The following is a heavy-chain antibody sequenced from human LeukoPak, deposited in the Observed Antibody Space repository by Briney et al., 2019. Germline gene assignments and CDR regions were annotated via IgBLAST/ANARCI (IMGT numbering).Heavy chain of an antibody. V-gene: IGHV3-48*02. D-gene: IGHD2-8*02. J-gene: IGHJ4*02. Sequence: GGSLSLSCAASGFTFSSYSMNWVRQAPGKGLEWLSYISTSTIYYADSVKGRFTISRDNAKNSLYLQMNSLRDEDTAVYYCARDQYWAFDYWGQGTLVTVSS. CDR3: ARDQYWAFDY. CDR2: ISTSTI. CDR1: GFTFSSYS.